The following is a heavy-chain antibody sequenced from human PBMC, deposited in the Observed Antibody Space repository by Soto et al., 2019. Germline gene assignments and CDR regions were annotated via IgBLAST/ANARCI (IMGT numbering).Heavy chain of an antibody. CDR1: GFSLSTSGMC. CDR3: ARIPTLDEYSSSWYENYFDY. V-gene: IGHV2-70*01. J-gene: IGHJ4*02. CDR2: IDWDDDK. Sequence: SGPYAGEPTQTLTLTCTFSGFSLSTSGMCVSWIRQPPGKPLEWLALIDWDDDKYYSTSLKTRLTISKDTSKNQVLLTMTNMDPVDTATYYCARIPTLDEYSSSWYENYFDYWGQGTLVTVSS. D-gene: IGHD6-13*01.